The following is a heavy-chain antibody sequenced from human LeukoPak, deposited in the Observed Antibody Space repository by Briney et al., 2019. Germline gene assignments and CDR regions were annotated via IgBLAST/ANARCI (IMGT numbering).Heavy chain of an antibody. D-gene: IGHD2-15*01. V-gene: IGHV4-59*01. J-gene: IGHJ4*02. CDR1: GGSIRGYY. CDR3: ARDRPGISIDY. CDR2: IYSSGST. Sequence: SETLSLTCTVSGGSIRGYYWSWIRQSPEKGLEWIGYIYSSGSTNYNPSLKSRVTISVDTSKNQFSLKLSSVTAADTAVYYCARDRPGISIDYXXQGTLVTVSS.